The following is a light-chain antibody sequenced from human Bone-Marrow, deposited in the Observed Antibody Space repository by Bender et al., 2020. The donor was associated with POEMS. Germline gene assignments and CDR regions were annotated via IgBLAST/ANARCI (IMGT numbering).Light chain of an antibody. V-gene: IGLV2-14*03. CDR1: SSDITAFNS. Sequence: QSALTQPASVSGSPGQSITMSCTGSSSDITAFNSVAWYQHHPGKAPRLMIYDVTNRPSGISNRFSGSKSGNTASLTISGLQAEDEADYYCSSFRRGDTPVVFGGGTRLTVL. J-gene: IGLJ2*01. CDR3: SSFRRGDTPVV. CDR2: DVT.